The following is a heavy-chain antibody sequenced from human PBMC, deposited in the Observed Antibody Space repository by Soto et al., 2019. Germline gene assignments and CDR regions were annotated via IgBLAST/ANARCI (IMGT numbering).Heavy chain of an antibody. CDR2: IYHTGAT. CDR3: AGSLGLLTESTNWFAP. Sequence: PSGTLSLTFAVSGGSISRGGYSWSWIRQPPGKGLGWVGYIYHTGATYHNPSPQGRVTISLNMSKNQISPELTSLTGPDTPLFYCAGSLGLLTESTNWFAPWGQGTQVPVSS. CDR1: GGSISRGGYS. D-gene: IGHD2-2*01. J-gene: IGHJ5*02. V-gene: IGHV4-30-2*01.